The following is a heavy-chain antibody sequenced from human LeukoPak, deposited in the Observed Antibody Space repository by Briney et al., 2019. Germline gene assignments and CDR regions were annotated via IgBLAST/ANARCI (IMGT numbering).Heavy chain of an antibody. CDR2: IYWDDDK. D-gene: IGHD3-9*01. V-gene: IGHV2-5*02. CDR1: GFSRGTSGVG. J-gene: IGHJ4*02. CDR3: AHSEYVGDILTGYHY. Sequence: SGPTLIHPPAALRLTFTFSGFSRGTSGVGVGWGGQAPEKALEWLPLIYWDDDKRYSPSLNSRLTITKDTSKNQVVLTMTNMDPVDTATYYCAHSEYVGDILTGYHYWGQGTLVTVSS.